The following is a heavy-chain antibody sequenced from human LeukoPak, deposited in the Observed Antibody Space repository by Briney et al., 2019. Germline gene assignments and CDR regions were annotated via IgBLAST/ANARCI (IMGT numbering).Heavy chain of an antibody. CDR3: ARGPFMVVVPAASGWFDP. J-gene: IGHJ5*02. CDR2: IYHSGST. V-gene: IGHV4-30-2*01. D-gene: IGHD2-2*01. Sequence: PSETLSLTCTVSGGSISSSSYYWSWIRQPPGKGLEWIGYIYHSGSTYYNPSPKSRVTISVDRSKNQFSLKLSSVTAADTAVYYCARGPFMVVVPAASGWFDPWGQGTLVTVSS. CDR1: GGSISSSSYY.